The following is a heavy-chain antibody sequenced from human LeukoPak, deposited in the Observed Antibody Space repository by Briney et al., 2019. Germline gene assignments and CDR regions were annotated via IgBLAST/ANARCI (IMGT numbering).Heavy chain of an antibody. D-gene: IGHD3-3*01. CDR1: GFTFNNYG. J-gene: IGHJ4*02. Sequence: PVGSLRLSCAASGFTFNNYGMHWVRQTPGKGLEWVAFIRYDGSDKYYADSVKGRFTVSRDNSKNTVYLQMNSLRAEDTALYHCAKDQRKYGFRSGFHYWGQGTRVTVSS. CDR2: IRYDGSDK. V-gene: IGHV3-30*02. CDR3: AKDQRKYGFRSGFHY.